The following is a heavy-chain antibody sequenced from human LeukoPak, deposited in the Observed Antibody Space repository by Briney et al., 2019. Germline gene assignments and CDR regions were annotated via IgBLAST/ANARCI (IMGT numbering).Heavy chain of an antibody. Sequence: ASVKVSCKASGYTFTSYAMNWVRQAPGQGLEWMGWINTNTGNPTYAQGFTGRFVFSLDTSVSTAYLQISSLKAVDTAVYYCARGYATRYYYDSSGYRDYWGQGTLVTVSS. D-gene: IGHD3-22*01. CDR1: GYTFTSYA. J-gene: IGHJ4*02. CDR3: ARGYATRYYYDSSGYRDY. V-gene: IGHV7-4-1*02. CDR2: INTNTGNP.